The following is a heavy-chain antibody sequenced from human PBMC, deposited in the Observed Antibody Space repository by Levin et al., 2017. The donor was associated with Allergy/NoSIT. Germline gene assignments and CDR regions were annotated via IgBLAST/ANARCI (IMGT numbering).Heavy chain of an antibody. CDR2: IYYSGST. V-gene: IGHV4-39*07. CDR3: ARGDIMVAVY. CDR1: GGSISSSSYY. D-gene: IGHD3-10*01. Sequence: SQTLSLTCTVSGGSISSSSYYWGWIRQPPGKGLEWIGSIYYSGSTYYNPSLKSRVTISVDTSKNQFSLKLSSVTAADTAVYYCARGDIMVAVYWGQGTLVTVSS. J-gene: IGHJ4*02.